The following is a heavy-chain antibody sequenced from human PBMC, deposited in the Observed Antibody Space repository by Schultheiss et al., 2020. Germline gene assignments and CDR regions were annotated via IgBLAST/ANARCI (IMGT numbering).Heavy chain of an antibody. Sequence: SETLSLTCSVSGGSVSSNNYYWSWIRQHPGKGLEWIGYIYYSGSTYYNPSLKSRVTISVDTSKNQFSLQLNSVTPEDTAVYYCARVSTDGRLAHGKYYYYGMDVWGQGTTVTVS. CDR2: IYYSGST. J-gene: IGHJ6*02. CDR3: ARVSTDGRLAHGKYYYYGMDV. CDR1: GGSVSSNNYY. D-gene: IGHD6-19*01. V-gene: IGHV4-31*03.